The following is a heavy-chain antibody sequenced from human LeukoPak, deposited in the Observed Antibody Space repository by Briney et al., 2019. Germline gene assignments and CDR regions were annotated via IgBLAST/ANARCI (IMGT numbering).Heavy chain of an antibody. J-gene: IGHJ4*02. CDR1: GGSISSGGYY. Sequence: SETLSLTCTVSGGSISSGGYYWSWIRQHPGKGLEWIGYIHYSGSTYYNPSLKSRVTISVDTSKNQFSLKLSSVTAADTAVYYCARGPLNIAAAGPIFDYWGQGTLVTVSS. V-gene: IGHV4-31*03. D-gene: IGHD6-13*01. CDR3: ARGPLNIAAAGPIFDY. CDR2: IHYSGST.